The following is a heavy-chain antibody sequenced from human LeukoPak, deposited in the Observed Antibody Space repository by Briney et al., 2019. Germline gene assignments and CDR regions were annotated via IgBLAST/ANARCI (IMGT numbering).Heavy chain of an antibody. CDR2: IYYSGST. CDR3: ARDLGYCSSTSCYGAGYFDY. J-gene: IGHJ4*02. CDR1: GGSISSGGYY. Sequence: PSQTLSLTCTVSGGSISSGGYYWGWIRQHPGKGLEWIGYIYYSGSTYYNPSLKSRVTISVDTSKNQFSLKLSSVTAADTAVYYCARDLGYCSSTSCYGAGYFDYWGQGTLVTVSS. V-gene: IGHV4-31*03. D-gene: IGHD2-2*01.